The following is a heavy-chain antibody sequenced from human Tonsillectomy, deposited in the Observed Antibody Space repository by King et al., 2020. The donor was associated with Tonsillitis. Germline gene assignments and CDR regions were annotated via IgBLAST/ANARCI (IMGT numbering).Heavy chain of an antibody. V-gene: IGHV3-9*01. CDR2: MSWNSGSI. D-gene: IGHD2-2*01. CDR3: AKDRTVLPESGMDV. CDR1: GFTFDDYG. Sequence: VQLVESGGGLVHPGRSLRLSCAASGFTFDDYGMHWVRQAPGKGLEWVSGMSWNSGSIGYADSVKGRFTISRDNAKNFLYLQMNSLRAEDTALYYCAKDRTVLPESGMDVWGQGTTVTVSS. J-gene: IGHJ6*02.